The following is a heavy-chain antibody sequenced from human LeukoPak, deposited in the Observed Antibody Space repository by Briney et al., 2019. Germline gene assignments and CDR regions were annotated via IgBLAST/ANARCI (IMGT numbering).Heavy chain of an antibody. J-gene: IGHJ3*02. D-gene: IGHD3-10*01. Sequence: SETLSLACTVSGGSISSSSYYWGWIRQPPGKGLEWIGSIYYSGSTYYNPSLKSRVTISVDTSKNQFSLKLSSVTAADTAVYYCARGTMVRGVIGAFDIWGQGTMVTVSS. CDR3: ARGTMVRGVIGAFDI. CDR1: GGSISSSSYY. V-gene: IGHV4-39*01. CDR2: IYYSGST.